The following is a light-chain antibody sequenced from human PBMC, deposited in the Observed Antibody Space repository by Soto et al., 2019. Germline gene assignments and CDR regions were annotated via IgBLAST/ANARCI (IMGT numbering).Light chain of an antibody. J-gene: IGKJ2*01. CDR2: AAS. Sequence: EIVLTQSPGTLSLSPGERATLSCRASQSISSSYFAWYQQKPGQAPRLLIYAASSRATGIPDRFSGSGSGTDFTLTISRLEPEDFAVYYCQQYGSSSYTLGQGTQSEIK. CDR1: QSISSSY. V-gene: IGKV3-20*01. CDR3: QQYGSSSYT.